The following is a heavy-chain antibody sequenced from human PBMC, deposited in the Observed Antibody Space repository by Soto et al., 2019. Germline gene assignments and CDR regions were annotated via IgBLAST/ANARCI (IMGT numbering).Heavy chain of an antibody. CDR2: IHHSGGT. CDR1: GGSVSSFSYY. Sequence: SETLSLTCTVSGGSVSSFSYYWSWIRQPPGRRLEWIGYIHHSGGTKYNPSLNGRVSISLDTSKNYLSLKLNSVTAADTAVYYCARDHDMFDPPPRSPQFYHGMDVWGQGTTVTVSS. CDR3: ARDHDMFDPPPRSPQFYHGMDV. D-gene: IGHD3-10*02. V-gene: IGHV4-61*03. J-gene: IGHJ6*02.